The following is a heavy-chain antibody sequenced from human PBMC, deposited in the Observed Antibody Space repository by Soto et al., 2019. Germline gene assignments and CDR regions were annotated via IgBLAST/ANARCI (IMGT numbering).Heavy chain of an antibody. J-gene: IGHJ4*02. V-gene: IGHV4-59*01. CDR3: ARSFSSTSCYRSGFLARGSCYFDY. CDR2: IYYSGST. Sequence: PSETLSLTCTASGGSISSYYWSWIRQPPGKGLEWIGYIYYSGSTNYNPSLKSRVTISVDTSKNQFSLKLSSVTAADTAVYYCARSFSSTSCYRSGFLARGSCYFDYWGQGTLVTVSS. D-gene: IGHD2-2*02. CDR1: GGSISSYY.